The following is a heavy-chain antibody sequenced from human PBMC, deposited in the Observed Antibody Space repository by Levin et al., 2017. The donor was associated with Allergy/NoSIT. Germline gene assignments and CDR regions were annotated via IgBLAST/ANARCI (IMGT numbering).Heavy chain of an antibody. CDR2: IYYSGST. CDR3: AREVSDSSGYSWSRSFDY. D-gene: IGHD3-22*01. Sequence: SETLSLTCTVSGGSISSGDYYWSWIRQPPGKGLEWIGYIYYSGSTYYNPSLKSRVTISVDTSKNQFSLKLSSVTAADTAVYYCAREVSDSSGYSWSRSFDYWGQGTLVTVSS. V-gene: IGHV4-30-4*01. J-gene: IGHJ4*02. CDR1: GGSISSGDYY.